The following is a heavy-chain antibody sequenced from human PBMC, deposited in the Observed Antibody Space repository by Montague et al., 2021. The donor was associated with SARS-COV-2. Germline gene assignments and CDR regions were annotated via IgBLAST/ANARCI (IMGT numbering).Heavy chain of an antibody. CDR3: PRRGTPGSMDV. V-gene: IGHV4-31*02. J-gene: IGHJ6*02. Sequence: SGSTYYNSSLKSRLTISVDTSKNQFSLKLSSLTAADTSGDYCPRRGTPGSMDVWGQGTTVTVSS. D-gene: IGHD1-1*01. CDR2: SGST.